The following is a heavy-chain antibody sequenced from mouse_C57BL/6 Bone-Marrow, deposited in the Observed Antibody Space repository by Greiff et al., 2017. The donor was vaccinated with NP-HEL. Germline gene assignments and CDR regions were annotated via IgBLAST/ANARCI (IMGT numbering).Heavy chain of an antibody. CDR2: IRNKANNHAT. D-gene: IGHD1-1*01. V-gene: IGHV6-6*01. J-gene: IGHJ4*01. CDR1: GFTFSDAW. Sequence: EVMLVESGGGLVQPGGSMKLSCAASGFTFSDAWMDWVRQSPEKGLEWVAEIRNKANNHATYYAESVKGRFTISRDDSKSSVYLQMNSLRAEDTGIYYCTVIYYYGSSPHYYAMDYWGQGTSVTVSS. CDR3: TVIYYYGSSPHYYAMDY.